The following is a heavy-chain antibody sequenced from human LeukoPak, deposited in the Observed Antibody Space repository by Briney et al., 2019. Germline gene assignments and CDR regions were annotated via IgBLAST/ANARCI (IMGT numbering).Heavy chain of an antibody. CDR2: IYPSDSDA. D-gene: IGHD3-9*01. Sequence: GESLKISCKASGYRFTSYWIGWVRQMPGKGLEWVGIIYPSDSDARYSPSFQGQVTISADKSINTAYLQWSSLKASDTAIYYWAKPKYDILTGYYNDYFDYWGQGTLVTVSS. CDR3: AKPKYDILTGYYNDYFDY. CDR1: GYRFTSYW. V-gene: IGHV5-51*01. J-gene: IGHJ4*02.